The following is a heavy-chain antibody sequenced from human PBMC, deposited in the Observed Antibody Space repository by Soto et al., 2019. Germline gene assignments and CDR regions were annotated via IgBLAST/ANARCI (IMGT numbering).Heavy chain of an antibody. V-gene: IGHV4-59*01. CDR3: AGGSVATGPLSFDY. CDR2: IYYSGST. J-gene: IGHJ4*02. D-gene: IGHD5-12*01. CDR1: GGSISSYY. Sequence: PSETLSLTCTVSGGSISSYYWSWIRQPPGKGPEWIGYIYYSGSTNYNPSLKSRVTISVDTSKNQFSLKLSSVTAADTAVYYCAGGSVATGPLSFDYWGQGTLVTVSS.